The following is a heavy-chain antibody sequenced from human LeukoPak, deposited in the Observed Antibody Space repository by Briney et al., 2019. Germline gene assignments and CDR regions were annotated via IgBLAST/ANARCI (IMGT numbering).Heavy chain of an antibody. V-gene: IGHV4-34*01. CDR2: INHSGST. J-gene: IGHJ5*02. Sequence: SSETLSLTCAVYGGSFSGYYWSWIRQPPGKGLEWIGEINHSGSTNYNPSLKSRVTISVDTSKNQFSLKLSSVTAADTAVYYCARGDYGGFGPWGQGTLVTVSS. CDR3: ARGDYGGFGP. D-gene: IGHD4-17*01. CDR1: GGSFSGYY.